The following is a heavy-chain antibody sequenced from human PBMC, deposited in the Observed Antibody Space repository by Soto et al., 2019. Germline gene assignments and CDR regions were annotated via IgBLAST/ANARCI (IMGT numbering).Heavy chain of an antibody. V-gene: IGHV4-31*03. CDR2: IYYSGST. CDR3: ARRGVGARIDY. D-gene: IGHD2-15*01. CDR1: GGSISSSSYY. J-gene: IGHJ4*02. Sequence: SETLSLTCTVSGGSISSSSYYWGWIRQHQGKGLEWIGYIYYSGSTYYNPSLKSRVTISVDTSKNQFSLKLSSVTAADTAVYYCARRGVGARIDYWGQGTLVTVSS.